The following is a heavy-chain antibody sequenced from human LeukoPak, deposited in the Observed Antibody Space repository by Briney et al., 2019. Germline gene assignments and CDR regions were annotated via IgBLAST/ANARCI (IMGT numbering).Heavy chain of an antibody. V-gene: IGHV3-21*01. J-gene: IGHJ5*02. CDR2: ISTSSSYI. CDR1: GFTFSSYC. CDR3: AKGSRWFDP. Sequence: GGSLRLSCAASGFTFSSYCMNWVRQAPGKGLEWVSFISTSSSYIHYADSVKGRFTISRDNARNSLYLQMNSLRAEDTAVYYCAKGSRWFDPWGQGTLVTVSS.